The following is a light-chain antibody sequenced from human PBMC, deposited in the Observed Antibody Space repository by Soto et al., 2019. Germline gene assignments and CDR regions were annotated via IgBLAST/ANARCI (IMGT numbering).Light chain of an antibody. Sequence: DIQMTQSPSTLYASVGDRVTITCRASQSISDSLAWYQQKPGKAPKLLIYEASNLKSGVPSRFSGSGSGTEYTLTISSLQPDDFASYYCQQYNGYWTFGQGTKVEIK. J-gene: IGKJ1*01. CDR2: EAS. CDR1: QSISDS. CDR3: QQYNGYWT. V-gene: IGKV1-5*03.